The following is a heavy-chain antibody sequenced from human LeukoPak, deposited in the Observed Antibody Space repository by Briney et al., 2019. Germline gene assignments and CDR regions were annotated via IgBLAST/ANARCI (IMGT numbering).Heavy chain of an antibody. CDR2: INPNSGGT. CDR1: GYTFTGYY. D-gene: IGHD3-22*01. V-gene: IGHV1-2*02. CDR3: ARDPPRIIMIVDDY. J-gene: IGHJ4*02. Sequence: ASVKVSCKASGYTFTGYYMHWVRQAPGQGLEWMGWINPNSGGTNYAQKFQGRVTMTRDTSISTAYMELSRLRSDDTAVYYCARDPPRIIMIVDDYWGQGTLVTVSS.